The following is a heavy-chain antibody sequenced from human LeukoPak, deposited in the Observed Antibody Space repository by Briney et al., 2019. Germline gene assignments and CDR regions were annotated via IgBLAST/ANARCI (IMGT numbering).Heavy chain of an antibody. D-gene: IGHD3-16*01. CDR2: IWYDGSYI. V-gene: IGHV3-33*01. J-gene: IGHJ4*02. CDR1: GYTFSSHG. Sequence: GGSLRLSCAASGYTFSSHGMHWVRQAPGKGLEWVAVIWYDGSYIYYADSVKGRFTVSRDNSENTLYLQMNSLRVEDTAVYYCARLYGARGGSFDHWGQGTLATVSS. CDR3: ARLYGARGGSFDH.